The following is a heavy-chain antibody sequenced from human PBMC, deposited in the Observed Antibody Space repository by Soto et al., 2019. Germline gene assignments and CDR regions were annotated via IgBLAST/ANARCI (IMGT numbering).Heavy chain of an antibody. CDR3: AREGSGWYESMDG. J-gene: IGHJ6*02. V-gene: IGHV3-74*01. CDR1: GFTFSVYW. CDR2: INSDGSST. D-gene: IGHD6-19*01. Sequence: EVQLVESGGGLVQPGGSLRLSCAASGFTFSVYWMHWVRQAPGKGLVWVSRINSDGSSTTYADSVKGRFTISRDNAKNTLYMQMNSLRAEDTGVNYCAREGSGWYESMDGWGQGTTVTVSS.